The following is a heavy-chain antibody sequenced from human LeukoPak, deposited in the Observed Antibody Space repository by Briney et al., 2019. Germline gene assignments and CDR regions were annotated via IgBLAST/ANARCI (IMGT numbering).Heavy chain of an antibody. CDR1: GFSLTTYG. V-gene: IGHV1-18*01. CDR3: ARGLRAQWLDFDY. J-gene: IGHJ4*02. D-gene: IGHD6-19*01. CDR2: ISTYNHDT. Sequence: ASVKVSCKASGFSLTTYGFNWVRQAPGQGLEWMGWISTYNHDTNYAQKFQGRVTMSTDTSTSTAYMDLRSLRSDDTAVYYCARGLRAQWLDFDYWGQGTLVTVSS.